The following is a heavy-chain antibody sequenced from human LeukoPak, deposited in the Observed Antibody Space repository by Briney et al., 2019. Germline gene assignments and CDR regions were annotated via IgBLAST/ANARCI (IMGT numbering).Heavy chain of an antibody. Sequence: GGSLRLSCAASGFTFSSYAMSWVRQAPGKGLEWVSGISGAGGSTYYADSVKGRFTISRDNSKNTLYLQTNSLRAEDTAIYYCAKHRETYGDSCLDDYWGQGTLVTVSS. CDR3: AKHRETYGDSCLDDY. CDR2: ISGAGGST. D-gene: IGHD4-17*01. V-gene: IGHV3-23*01. J-gene: IGHJ4*02. CDR1: GFTFSSYA.